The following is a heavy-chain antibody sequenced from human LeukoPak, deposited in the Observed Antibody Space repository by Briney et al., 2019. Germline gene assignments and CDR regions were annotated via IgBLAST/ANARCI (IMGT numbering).Heavy chain of an antibody. CDR2: LIIMGRST. J-gene: IGHJ4*02. CDR1: GSTAVKTS. D-gene: IGHD3-22*01. CDR3: TRFLYYYDSSTYHDYFDY. Sequence: PGGSLNLPCQSLGSTAVKTSLAWSGQPPGKGLVWAYRLIIMGRSTNNADSVKGRFTISRDNAKNTLYLQMNSLRAEDTAVYYCTRFLYYYDSSTYHDYFDYWGQGTLVTVSS. V-gene: IGHV3-74*01.